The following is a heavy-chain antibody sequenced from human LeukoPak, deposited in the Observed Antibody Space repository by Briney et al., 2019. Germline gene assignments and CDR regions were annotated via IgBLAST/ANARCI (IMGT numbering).Heavy chain of an antibody. CDR1: GLTFINAW. CDR2: IKSKTDGGTS. D-gene: IGHD1-26*01. V-gene: IGHV3-15*01. CDR3: ATDPGEWEPI. J-gene: IGHJ3*02. Sequence: GGSLRLSCATSGLTFINAWMSWFRQAPGKGLAWVGRIKSKTDGGTSGYAAPVQGRFTISRDDSKNTLYLQMNSLKIEDTAVYYCATDPGEWEPIWGQGTMVTVSS.